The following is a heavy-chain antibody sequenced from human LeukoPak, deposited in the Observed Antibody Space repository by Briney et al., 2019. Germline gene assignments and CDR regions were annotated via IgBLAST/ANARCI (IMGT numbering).Heavy chain of an antibody. D-gene: IGHD4-17*01. Sequence: SVKVSCKASGGTFSSYAISWVRQAPGQGLEWMGGIIPIFGTANYAQKFQGRVTITTDESMSTAYMELSSLRSDDTAVYYCASSSRAPEDYGEPLDAFDIWGQGTMVTVSS. J-gene: IGHJ3*02. CDR2: IIPIFGTA. CDR3: ASSSRAPEDYGEPLDAFDI. V-gene: IGHV1-69*05. CDR1: GGTFSSYA.